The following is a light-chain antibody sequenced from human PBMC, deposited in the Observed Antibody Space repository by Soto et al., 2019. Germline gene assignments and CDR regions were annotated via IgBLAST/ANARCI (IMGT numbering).Light chain of an antibody. CDR2: GAS. CDR3: QQYGSPPPTWT. V-gene: IGKV3-20*01. Sequence: EMVLTQSPGTLSWCPGGRARLAFRASRSVSSTYLAWYQQKPGQAPRLLIFGASSRATGIPDRFSGSGSGTDFTLTISRLEPEDFAVYYCQQYGSPPPTWTFGQGTKVDIK. CDR1: RSVSSTY. J-gene: IGKJ1*01.